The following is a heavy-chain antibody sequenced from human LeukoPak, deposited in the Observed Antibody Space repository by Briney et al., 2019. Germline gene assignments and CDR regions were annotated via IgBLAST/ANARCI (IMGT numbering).Heavy chain of an antibody. CDR1: GYTFTSYY. V-gene: IGHV1-46*01. CDR3: AREHYDILTGHNWFDP. Sequence: ASVKVSCKASGYTFTSYYMHWVRQAPGQGLEWMGIINPSGVSTSYAQKFQGRVTMTRDTSTSTVYMELSSLRSEDTAVYYCAREHYDILTGHNWFDPWGQGTLVTVSS. D-gene: IGHD3-9*01. CDR2: INPSGVST. J-gene: IGHJ5*02.